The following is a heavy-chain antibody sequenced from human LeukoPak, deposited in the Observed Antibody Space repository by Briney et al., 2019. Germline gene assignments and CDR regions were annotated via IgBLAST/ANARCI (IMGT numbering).Heavy chain of an antibody. J-gene: IGHJ2*01. Sequence: PSETLSLTCTVSGGSISGYHWSWNRQPPGKGPEWIGNIFYSGSTNYNPSLKSRVTISVDTSKNQFSLKLSSVTTADTAVYYCARIYYSSSYDYWYFDLWGRGTLVTVSS. D-gene: IGHD6-13*01. CDR1: GGSISGYH. CDR2: IFYSGST. CDR3: ARIYYSSSYDYWYFDL. V-gene: IGHV4-59*01.